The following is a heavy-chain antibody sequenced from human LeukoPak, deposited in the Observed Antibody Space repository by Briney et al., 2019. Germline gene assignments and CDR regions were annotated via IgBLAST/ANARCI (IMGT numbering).Heavy chain of an antibody. Sequence: SETLSLTCTVSGGSISSGGYYWSWIRQHPGKGLEWIGYIYYSGSTYYNPSLKSRVTISVDTSKNQFSLKLSSVTAADTAVYYCAGGYSGYDSVTDYWGQGTLVTVSS. J-gene: IGHJ4*02. CDR2: IYYSGST. D-gene: IGHD5-12*01. V-gene: IGHV4-30-4*08. CDR1: GGSISSGGYY. CDR3: AGGYSGYDSVTDY.